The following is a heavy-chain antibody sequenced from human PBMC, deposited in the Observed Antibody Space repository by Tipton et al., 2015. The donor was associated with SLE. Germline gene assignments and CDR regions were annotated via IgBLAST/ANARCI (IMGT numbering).Heavy chain of an antibody. CDR1: GFTFSSYW. D-gene: IGHD6-13*01. CDR2: IKQDGSEK. V-gene: IGHV3-7*03. Sequence: SLRLSCAASGFTFSSYWMSWVRQAPGKGLEWVANIKQDGSEKYYVDSVKGRFTISRDNAKNSLYLQMNSLKTEDTAVYYCTTSIAAAGTYDYWGQGTLVTVSS. J-gene: IGHJ4*02. CDR3: TTSIAAAGTYDY.